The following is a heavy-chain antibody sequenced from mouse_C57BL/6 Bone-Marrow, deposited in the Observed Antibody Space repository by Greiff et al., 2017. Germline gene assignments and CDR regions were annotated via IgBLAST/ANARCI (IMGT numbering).Heavy chain of an antibody. V-gene: IGHV5-4*01. CDR3: AREGYGSSWFAY. CDR2: ISDGGSYT. D-gene: IGHD1-1*01. J-gene: IGHJ3*01. CDR1: GFTFSSYA. Sequence: EVMLVESGGGLVKPGGSLKLSCAASGFTFSSYAMSWVRQTPEKRLEWVATISDGGSYTYYPDNVKGRFTISRDNAKNNLYLQMSHLKSEDTARYYCAREGYGSSWFAYWGKGTLVTVAA.